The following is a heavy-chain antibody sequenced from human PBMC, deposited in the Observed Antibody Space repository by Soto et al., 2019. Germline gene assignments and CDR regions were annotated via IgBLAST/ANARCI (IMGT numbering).Heavy chain of an antibody. V-gene: IGHV5-51*01. J-gene: IGHJ4*02. CDR2: THGGDANT. CDR1: GYIFXXXW. Sequence: EVQLVQSGAEVKKPGESLKISCKGSGYIFXXXWIGWVRQMXXXXLEWMGITHGGDANTRYSPSFEGQVTISTDKSITTAYLQWSSLKASDTAMYYCARRGTYSSGWDYWGQGTLVTVSS. CDR3: ARRGTYSSGWDY. D-gene: IGHD6-19*01.